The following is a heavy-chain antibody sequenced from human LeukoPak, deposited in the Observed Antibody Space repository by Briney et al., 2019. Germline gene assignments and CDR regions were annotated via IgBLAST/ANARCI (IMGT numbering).Heavy chain of an antibody. V-gene: IGHV3-7*01. Sequence: GGSLRLSCVASGFTFGKYWMSWVRQAPGKGLEWVANIKLDGSEKNYVDSVKGRFTISRDNAKNSLYLQMNSLRAEDTAVYHCARDLDYWGQGTLVTVSS. CDR3: ARDLDY. CDR2: IKLDGSEK. CDR1: GFTFGKYW. J-gene: IGHJ4*02.